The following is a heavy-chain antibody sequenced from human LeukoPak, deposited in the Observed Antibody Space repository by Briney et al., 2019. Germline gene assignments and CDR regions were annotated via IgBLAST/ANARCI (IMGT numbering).Heavy chain of an antibody. CDR1: GGSFSGYY. J-gene: IGHJ4*02. Sequence: ASETLSLTCAVYGGSFSGYYWSWIRQPPGKGLEWIGEINHSGNTNYNPSLKSRVTISVDTSKNQFSLKLSSVTAADTAVYYCARGLGIRHQFDYWGQGTLVTVSS. CDR2: INHSGNT. V-gene: IGHV4-34*01. D-gene: IGHD7-27*01. CDR3: ARGLGIRHQFDY.